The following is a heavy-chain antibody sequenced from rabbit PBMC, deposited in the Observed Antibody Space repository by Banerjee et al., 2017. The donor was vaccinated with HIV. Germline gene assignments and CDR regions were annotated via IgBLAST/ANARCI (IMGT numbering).Heavy chain of an antibody. J-gene: IGHJ4*01. Sequence: QSLEESGGGLVKPGASLTLTCTASGFDLSSYYYMCWVHQAPGKGLEWIACVYTGSSGNTVYASWAKGRFTISKTSSTTVTLQMTSLTAADTATYFCARDLAGVIGWNFGLWGPGTLVTVS. V-gene: IGHV1S40*01. D-gene: IGHD4-1*01. CDR1: GFDLSSYYY. CDR3: ARDLAGVIGWNFGL. CDR2: VYTGSSGNT.